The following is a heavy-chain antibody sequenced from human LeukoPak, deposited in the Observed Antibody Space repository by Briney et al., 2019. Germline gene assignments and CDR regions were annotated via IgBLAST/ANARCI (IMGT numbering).Heavy chain of an antibody. CDR3: ARGDGSYLL. D-gene: IGHD1-26*01. J-gene: IGHJ4*02. CDR2: INPNCGGT. V-gene: IGHV1-2*02. Sequence: PSVKVSCKASGYTFTGYYIHWVRRAPGQGLEWMGWINPNCGGTNYGQNFQARVIMTRDTSISTAYMELSSLRSDDTAVYYCARGDGSYLLWGQGTLVTVSS. CDR1: GYTFTGYY.